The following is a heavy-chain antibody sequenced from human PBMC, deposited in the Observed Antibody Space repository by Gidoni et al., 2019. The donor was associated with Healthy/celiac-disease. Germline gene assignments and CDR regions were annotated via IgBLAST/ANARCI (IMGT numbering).Heavy chain of an antibody. CDR1: GGTFRSSA. CDR2: IIPIFGTA. V-gene: IGHV1-69*06. Sequence: QVQLVQSGAEVKKPGSSVKVSCKASGGTFRSSALSWVRQAPGQGLEWMGGIIPIFGTANYAQKFQGRVTITADKSTSTAYMELSSLRSEDTAVYYCAETAPAVPDSFTWFDPWGQGTLVTVSS. J-gene: IGHJ5*02. D-gene: IGHD3-16*02. CDR3: AETAPAVPDSFTWFDP.